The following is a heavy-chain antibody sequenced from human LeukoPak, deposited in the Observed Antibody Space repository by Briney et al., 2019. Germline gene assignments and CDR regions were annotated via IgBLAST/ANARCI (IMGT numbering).Heavy chain of an antibody. CDR2: INPHSGGT. V-gene: IGHV1-2*02. Sequence: ASVMVSCKASGYTFTGYFMHWVRLAPGQGLEWMGWINPHSGGTNYAQKFQGRVTMTRDTSISTAYMELSSLRSDDTAVYYCARSPFGVVDGTWFDPWGQGTLVTVSS. CDR3: ARSPFGVVDGTWFDP. D-gene: IGHD3-3*01. CDR1: GYTFTGYF. J-gene: IGHJ5*02.